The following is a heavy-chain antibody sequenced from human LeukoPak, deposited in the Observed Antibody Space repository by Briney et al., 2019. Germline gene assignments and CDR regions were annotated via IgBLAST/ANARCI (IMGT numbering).Heavy chain of an antibody. CDR3: ASSALHYYYYYGMDV. CDR1: GFTFSSYW. Sequence: PGGSLRLSCAASGFTFSSYWMSWVRQAPGKGLEWVANIKQDGSEKYYVDSVKGRFTISRDNAKNSLYLQMNSLRAEDTAVYYCASSALHYYYYYGMDVWGQGTTVTVSS. V-gene: IGHV3-7*01. CDR2: IKQDGSEK. J-gene: IGHJ6*02. D-gene: IGHD3-16*02.